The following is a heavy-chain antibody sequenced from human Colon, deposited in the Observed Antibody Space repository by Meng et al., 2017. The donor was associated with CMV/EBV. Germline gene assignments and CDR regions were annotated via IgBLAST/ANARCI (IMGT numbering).Heavy chain of an antibody. CDR1: GFTFRNYW. Sequence: ESRKISGAASGFTFRNYWMNWVRQAPGKGLEWVANIKENGSEKYYVDYVKGRFTISRDNAKNSLYLQMNSLRAEDTAVYYCAKVAGDPYYYYGMDVWGQGTTVTVSS. J-gene: IGHJ6*02. V-gene: IGHV3-7*03. CDR2: IKENGSEK. CDR3: AKVAGDPYYYYGMDV. D-gene: IGHD2-15*01.